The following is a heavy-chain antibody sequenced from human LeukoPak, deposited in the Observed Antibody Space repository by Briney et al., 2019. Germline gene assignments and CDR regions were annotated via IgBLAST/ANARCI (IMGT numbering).Heavy chain of an antibody. CDR3: AKDEVILGVVIESVDY. CDR1: YG. J-gene: IGHJ4*02. V-gene: IGHV3-30*18. Sequence: YGMRWXRXAPGKGLEXVAVISYDESNKYYADSVKGRFTISRDNSKNTLYLQMNSLRAEDTALYYCAKDEVILGVVIESVDYWGQGTLVTVSS. CDR2: ISYDESNK. D-gene: IGHD3-3*01.